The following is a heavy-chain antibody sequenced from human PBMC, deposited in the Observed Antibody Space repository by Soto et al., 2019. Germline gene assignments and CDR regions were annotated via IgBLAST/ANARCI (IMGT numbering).Heavy chain of an antibody. V-gene: IGHV4-39*01. CDR2: IYYSGST. Sequence: SETLSLTCTVSGGYISSSSYYWGWIRQPPGKGLEWIGSIYYSGSTYYNPSLKSRVTISVDTSKNQFSLKLSSVTAADTAVYYCARTLIAAAGTWFDPWGQGTLVTVSS. CDR3: ARTLIAAAGTWFDP. J-gene: IGHJ5*02. D-gene: IGHD6-13*01. CDR1: GGYISSSSYY.